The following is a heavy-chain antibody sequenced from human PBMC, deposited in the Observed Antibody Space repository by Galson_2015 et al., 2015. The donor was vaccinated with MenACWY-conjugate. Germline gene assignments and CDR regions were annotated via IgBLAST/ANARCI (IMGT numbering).Heavy chain of an antibody. Sequence: EPLSLTCTVSGGSISSYYWSWIRQPPGKGLEWIGYMYYSGSANYNPSLKSRVTISVDTSKNQFSLTMTSVTAADTAVYYCARGVNLASMAGYWGQGTLVTVSS. V-gene: IGHV4-59*01. J-gene: IGHJ4*02. CDR2: MYYSGSA. CDR3: ARGVNLASMAGY. D-gene: IGHD3-3*02. CDR1: GGSISSYY.